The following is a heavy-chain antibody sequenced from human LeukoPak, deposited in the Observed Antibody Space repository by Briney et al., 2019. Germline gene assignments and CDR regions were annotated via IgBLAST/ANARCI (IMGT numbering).Heavy chain of an antibody. J-gene: IGHJ4*02. D-gene: IGHD3-10*01. V-gene: IGHV4-4*07. CDR3: ARMNYYGSGSPFDY. Sequence: SETLSLTCTVSGGSISSYYWSWIRQPAGKGLEWIGRIYTSGSTNYNPSLKSRVTISVDTSKNQFSLKLSSVTAADTAVYYCARMNYYGSGSPFDYWGQGTLVTVSS. CDR2: IYTSGST. CDR1: GGSISSYY.